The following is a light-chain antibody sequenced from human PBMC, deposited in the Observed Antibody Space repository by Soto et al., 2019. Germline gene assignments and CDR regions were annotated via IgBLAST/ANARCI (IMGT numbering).Light chain of an antibody. Sequence: QSALTQPASVSGSPGQSITVSCPGTSSDVGGYNYVSWYQQHPGKARKLMIYEVSNRPSGVSNRFSGSKSGNTASLTISGLQAEDEADYFCSSYTSSHTYVFGSGTKLTVL. J-gene: IGLJ1*01. V-gene: IGLV2-14*01. CDR1: SSDVGGYNY. CDR3: SSYTSSHTYV. CDR2: EVS.